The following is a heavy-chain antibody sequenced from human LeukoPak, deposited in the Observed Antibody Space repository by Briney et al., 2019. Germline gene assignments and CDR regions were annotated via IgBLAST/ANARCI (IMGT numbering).Heavy chain of an antibody. D-gene: IGHD3-10*01. J-gene: IGHJ4*02. CDR2: IYYSGNT. Sequence: SETLSLTCAVYGGSFSGYYWSWIRQPPGKGLEWIGSIYYSGNTYYSPSLKSRVTISVDTSMNHFSLKLSSLIAADTAVYYCARVQAWVRGVKQCYFEDWGQGTLVTVSS. CDR1: GGSFSGYY. CDR3: ARVQAWVRGVKQCYFED. V-gene: IGHV4-34*01.